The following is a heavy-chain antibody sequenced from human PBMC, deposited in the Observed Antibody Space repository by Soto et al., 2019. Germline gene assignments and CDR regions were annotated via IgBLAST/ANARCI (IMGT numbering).Heavy chain of an antibody. V-gene: IGHV1-69*13. CDR2: IIPIFGTA. J-gene: IGHJ6*02. CDR1: GGTFSSYA. D-gene: IGHD2-15*01. CDR3: AVPATLGYCSGGSCYGGVVYYYGMDV. Sequence: ASVKVSCKASGGTFSSYAISWVRQAPGQGLEWMGGIIPIFGTANYAQKFQGRVTITADESTSTAYMELSSLRSEDTAVYYCAVPATLGYCSGGSCYGGVVYYYGMDVWGQGTTVTVSS.